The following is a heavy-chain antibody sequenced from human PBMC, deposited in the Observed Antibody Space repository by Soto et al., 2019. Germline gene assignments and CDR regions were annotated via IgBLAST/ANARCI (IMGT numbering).Heavy chain of an antibody. CDR1: GFTFGDYA. J-gene: IGHJ4*02. CDR2: IRSKAYGGTT. V-gene: IGHV3-49*04. CDR3: TRAGGDYGDYYFDY. D-gene: IGHD4-17*01. Sequence: LRLSCTATGFTFGDYAMSWVRQAPGKGLEWVGFIRSKAYGGTTEYAASVKGRFSISRDDSKSIAYLQMNSLQTEDTAVYYCTRAGGDYGDYYFDYWGQGTLVTVSS.